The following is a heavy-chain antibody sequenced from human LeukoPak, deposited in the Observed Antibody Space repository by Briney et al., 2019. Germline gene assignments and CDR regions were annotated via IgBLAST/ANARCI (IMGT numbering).Heavy chain of an antibody. V-gene: IGHV3-30*04. CDR1: GFTFSSYA. J-gene: IGHJ4*02. Sequence: GRSLRLSCAASGFTFSSYAMHWVRQAPGKGLEWVAVISYDGSNKYYADSVKGRFTISRDNSKNTLYLQMNSLRAEDTAVYHCAREGGSYYFGYWGQGTLVTVSS. CDR3: AREGGSYYFGY. D-gene: IGHD1-26*01. CDR2: ISYDGSNK.